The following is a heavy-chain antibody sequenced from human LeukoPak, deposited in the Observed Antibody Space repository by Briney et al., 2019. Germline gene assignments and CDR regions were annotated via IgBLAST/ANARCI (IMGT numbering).Heavy chain of an antibody. J-gene: IGHJ4*02. CDR1: GYTFTGYY. D-gene: IGHD7-27*01. Sequence: EASVEVSCKASGYTFTGYYMHWVRQAPGQGLEWMGWINPNSGGTNYAQKFLGRVTMTRDTSISTAYMELSRLRSDDTAVYYCARGPHWDPHFDYWGQGTLVTVSS. V-gene: IGHV1-2*02. CDR2: INPNSGGT. CDR3: ARGPHWDPHFDY.